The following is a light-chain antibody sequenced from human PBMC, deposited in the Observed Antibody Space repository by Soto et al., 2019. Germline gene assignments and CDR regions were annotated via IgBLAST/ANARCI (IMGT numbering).Light chain of an antibody. Sequence: IVLTQSPATLSLSPGERATPSCRAGQGVTNSYLAWYQQKPGQAPRLLISGASSRATGIPDRFSGSGSGTDFTLTISRLEPEDFAVYYCQQYANTPRTFGQGTKVDIK. V-gene: IGKV3-20*01. CDR2: GAS. CDR1: QGVTNSY. CDR3: QQYANTPRT. J-gene: IGKJ1*01.